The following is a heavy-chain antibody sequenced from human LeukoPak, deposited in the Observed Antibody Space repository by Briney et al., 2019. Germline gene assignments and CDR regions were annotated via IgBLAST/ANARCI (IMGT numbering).Heavy chain of an antibody. J-gene: IGHJ4*02. Sequence: SETLSLTCAVYGGSFSGYYWSWIRRPPGKGLEWIGEINHSGSTNYNPSLKSRVTISVDTSKNQFSLKLSSVTAADTAVYYCARGGVGLMVYAIRLFDYWGQGTLVTVSS. CDR3: ARGGVGLMVYAIRLFDY. CDR1: GGSFSGYY. V-gene: IGHV4-34*01. CDR2: INHSGST. D-gene: IGHD2-8*01.